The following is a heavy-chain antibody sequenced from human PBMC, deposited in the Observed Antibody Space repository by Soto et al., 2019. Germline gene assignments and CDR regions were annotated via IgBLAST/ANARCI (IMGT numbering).Heavy chain of an antibody. CDR1: GGSISSYY. CDR3: ARDRGYYDSSGYYYYYYGMDV. CDR2: IYYSGST. J-gene: IGHJ6*02. D-gene: IGHD3-22*01. V-gene: IGHV4-59*01. Sequence: PSETLSLTCTVSGGSISSYYWSWIRQPPGKGLEWIGYIYYSGSTNYNPSLKSRVTISVDTSKNQFSLKLSSVTAADTAVYYCARDRGYYDSSGYYYYYYGMDVWGQGTTVTVS.